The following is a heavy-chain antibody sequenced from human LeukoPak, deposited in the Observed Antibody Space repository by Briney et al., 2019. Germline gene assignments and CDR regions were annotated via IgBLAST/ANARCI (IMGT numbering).Heavy chain of an antibody. CDR1: GYTFTGYY. CDR2: INPNSGDT. D-gene: IGHD6-19*01. J-gene: IGHJ4*02. CDR3: ARGTAVADTESGSDY. V-gene: IGHV1-2*02. Sequence: ASVKVSCKASGYTFTGYYMHWVRQAPGQGLEWMGWINPNSGDTNYAQKFQGRVTMTRDTSISTAYMELSRLRSDDTAFYYCARGTAVADTESGSDYWGQGTLVTVSS.